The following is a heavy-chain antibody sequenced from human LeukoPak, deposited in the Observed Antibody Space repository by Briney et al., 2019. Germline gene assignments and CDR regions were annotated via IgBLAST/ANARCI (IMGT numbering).Heavy chain of an antibody. Sequence: GGSLRLSCAASGFTFSSYAMSWVRQAPGKGLEWVSAISGSGGSTYYADSVKGRFTISRDNSKNTLYLQMNSLRAEDTAVYYFAKVRSSWYFPTLFFQLWGQGNLVTVSS. V-gene: IGHV3-23*01. CDR3: AKVRSSWYFPTLFFQL. CDR2: ISGSGGST. J-gene: IGHJ1*01. CDR1: GFTFSSYA. D-gene: IGHD6-13*01.